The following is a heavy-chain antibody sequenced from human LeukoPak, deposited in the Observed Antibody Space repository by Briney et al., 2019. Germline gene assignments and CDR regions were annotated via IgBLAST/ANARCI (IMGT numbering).Heavy chain of an antibody. CDR3: ARALLWFGEPSHIDY. J-gene: IGHJ4*02. D-gene: IGHD3-10*01. Sequence: ASVKVSCKASGYTFTSYGISWVRQAPGQGLEWMGWITAYNDNTNYAQKLQGRVTMTTDTSTSTAYMELRSLRSDDTAVYYCARALLWFGEPSHIDYWGQGTLVTASS. V-gene: IGHV1-18*01. CDR1: GYTFTSYG. CDR2: ITAYNDNT.